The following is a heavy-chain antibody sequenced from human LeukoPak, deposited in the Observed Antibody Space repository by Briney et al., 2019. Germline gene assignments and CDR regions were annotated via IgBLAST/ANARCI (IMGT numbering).Heavy chain of an antibody. J-gene: IGHJ4*02. V-gene: IGHV3-66*01. D-gene: IGHD1-26*01. CDR2: IYSGDRT. CDR1: GFTVRTNY. Sequence: PGGSLRPSCSVSGFTVRTNYMSWVRQIPGKGLEWVSGIYSGDRTFYADTVKDRFSISRDNSNNTLYLQMSSLRAEDTALYYCARTRSGRTLDYWGQGILVTVSS. CDR3: ARTRSGRTLDY.